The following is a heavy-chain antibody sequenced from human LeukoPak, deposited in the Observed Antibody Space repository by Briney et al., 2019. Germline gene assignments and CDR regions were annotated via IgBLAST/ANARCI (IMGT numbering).Heavy chain of an antibody. J-gene: IGHJ5*02. D-gene: IGHD4-11*01. CDR1: GGSIRTYY. Sequence: SETLSLTCTVSGGSIRTYYWSWIRQPPGKGLEWIGYIYYSGSTNYKPSLKSRVTMSVDTSKNQFSLKLSSVTAADTAVYYCAREGVTHNWFDPWGQGTLVTVSS. V-gene: IGHV4-59*01. CDR2: IYYSGST. CDR3: AREGVTHNWFDP.